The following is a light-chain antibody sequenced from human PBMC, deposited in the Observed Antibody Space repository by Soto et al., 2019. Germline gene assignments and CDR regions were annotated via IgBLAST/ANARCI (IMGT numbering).Light chain of an antibody. CDR2: KAS. J-gene: IGKJ1*01. V-gene: IGKV1-5*03. CDR3: QQYHSYWT. Sequence: DIQMTQSPSTLSGSVGDRFTITCRASQTISSWLAWYQQKPGKAPKLLIYKASTLKSGVPSRFSGSGSGTEFTLTISSLQTDDFSTYYCQQYHSYWTFGQGTKVDI. CDR1: QTISSW.